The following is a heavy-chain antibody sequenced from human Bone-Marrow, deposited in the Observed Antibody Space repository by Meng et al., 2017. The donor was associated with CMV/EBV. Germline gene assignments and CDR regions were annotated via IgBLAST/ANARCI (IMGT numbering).Heavy chain of an antibody. D-gene: IGHD3-9*01. J-gene: IGHJ4*02. V-gene: IGHV1-2*02. CDR1: GYSFTDHD. CDR2: IYPNSGGT. CDR3: ASDNDWGADY. Sequence: ASVKVSCKASGYSFTDHDFHWVRQAPGQGLEWMGWIYPNSGGTHYAQKFHGRLTVTTDTSISTGYMELSSLGSDDTAVYYCASDNDWGADYWGQGTLGTVSS.